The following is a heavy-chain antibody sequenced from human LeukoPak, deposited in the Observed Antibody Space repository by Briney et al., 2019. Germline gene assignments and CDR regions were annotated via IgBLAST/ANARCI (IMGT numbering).Heavy chain of an antibody. CDR2: IWYDGSNK. J-gene: IGHJ6*02. D-gene: IGHD2-2*02. Sequence: GRSLRLSCAASGFTFSSYGMHWVRQAPGKGLEWVAVIWYDGSNKYYADSVKGRFTISRDNSKYTLYLQMNSLRAEDTAVYYCAKVLGYCSSTSCYIRTAYYGMDVWGQGTTVTVSS. V-gene: IGHV3-33*06. CDR3: AKVLGYCSSTSCYIRTAYYGMDV. CDR1: GFTFSSYG.